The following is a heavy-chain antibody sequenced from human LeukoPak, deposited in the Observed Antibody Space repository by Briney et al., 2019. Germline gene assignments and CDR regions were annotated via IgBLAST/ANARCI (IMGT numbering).Heavy chain of an antibody. CDR3: MREGDWAY. J-gene: IGHJ4*02. D-gene: IGHD3-9*01. V-gene: IGHV3-53*01. CDR2: VYSSGSA. Sequence: PGGSLRLSCAVSGISVSDNYMSWVRQAPGKGLQWVAVVYSSGSAYHAEDVKGRFSASRDNSKNTIYLQMNSLTIEDTGIYYCMREGDWAYWGQGTRVTVSS. CDR1: GISVSDNY.